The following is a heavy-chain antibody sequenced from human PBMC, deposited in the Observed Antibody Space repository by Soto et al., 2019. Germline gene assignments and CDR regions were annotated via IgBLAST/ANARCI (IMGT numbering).Heavy chain of an antibody. CDR1: GGSISSSSYY. Sequence: PSETLSLTCTVSGGSISSSSYYWGWIRQPPGKGLEWIGSIYYSGSTYYNPSLKSRVTISVDTSKNQFSLKLSSATAADTAVYYCADSSGYYWYFDLWGRGTVGTVS. J-gene: IGHJ2*01. D-gene: IGHD3-22*01. V-gene: IGHV4-39*01. CDR2: IYYSGST. CDR3: ADSSGYYWYFDL.